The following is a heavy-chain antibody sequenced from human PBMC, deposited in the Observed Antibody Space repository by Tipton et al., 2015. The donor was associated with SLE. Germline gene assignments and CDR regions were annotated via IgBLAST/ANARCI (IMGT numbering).Heavy chain of an antibody. V-gene: IGHV4-30-2*06. J-gene: IGHJ4*02. Sequence: TLSLTCTVSGVSISSGGYSWSWIRQSPGKGLEWIAYIYHTGRNDSNPALKSRVTVSVDRSKNQFSLRLSSVTAADTAVYYCARDRGSGWPFDYWGQGTLVTVSS. D-gene: IGHD6-19*01. CDR2: IYHTGRN. CDR1: GVSISSGGYS. CDR3: ARDRGSGWPFDY.